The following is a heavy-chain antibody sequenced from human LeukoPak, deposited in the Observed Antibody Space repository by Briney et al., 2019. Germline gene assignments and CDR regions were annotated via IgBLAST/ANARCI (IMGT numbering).Heavy chain of an antibody. V-gene: IGHV3-11*06. CDR1: GFTFSDYY. D-gene: IGHD6-19*01. J-gene: IGHJ4*02. CDR2: ISSSSSYT. Sequence: GGSLGLSCAASGFTFSDYYMSWIRQAPGKGLEWVSYISSSSSYTNYADSVKGRFTISRDNAKNSLYLQMNSLGAEDTAVYYCAGGYSSGWYPLDYWGQGTLVTVSS. CDR3: AGGYSSGWYPLDY.